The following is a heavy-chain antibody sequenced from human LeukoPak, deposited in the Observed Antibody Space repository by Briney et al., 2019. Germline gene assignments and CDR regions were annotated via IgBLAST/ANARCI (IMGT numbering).Heavy chain of an antibody. CDR1: DGSISSYY. CDR3: ARDQNPDYDYVWGSYRAQTSFDY. D-gene: IGHD3-16*02. CDR2: IYYSGST. V-gene: IGHV4-59*12. Sequence: PSETLSLTCTVSDGSISSYYWSWIRQPPGKGLEWIGYIYYSGSTNYNPSLKSRVTISVDTSKNQFSLKLSSVTAADTAVYYCARDQNPDYDYVWGSYRAQTSFDYWGQGTLVTVSS. J-gene: IGHJ4*02.